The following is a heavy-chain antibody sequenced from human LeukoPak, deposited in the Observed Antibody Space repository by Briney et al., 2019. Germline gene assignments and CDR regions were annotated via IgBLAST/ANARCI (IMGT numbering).Heavy chain of an antibody. CDR3: ARSSGVLDYFDY. J-gene: IGHJ4*02. D-gene: IGHD1-26*01. CDR2: IIPIFGTA. Sequence: SVKVSCKASGGTFSSYAISCVRQAPGPELEGMRGIIPIFGTANYAQKLQGRVTITADESTSTAYMELCSLRSEDTAVYYCARSSGVLDYFDYWGQGTLVTVSS. V-gene: IGHV1-69*13. CDR1: GGTFSSYA.